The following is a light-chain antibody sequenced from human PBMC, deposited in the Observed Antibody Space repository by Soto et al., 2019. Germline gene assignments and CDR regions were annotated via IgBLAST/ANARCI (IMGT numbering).Light chain of an antibody. CDR3: QVWDNGSDHYV. Sequence: SYELTQPPSVSVAPGQTARITCGGNNVGSKNVHWYQQKPGQAPVLVVYADSARPSGIPERFSGSNSGSTATLTISSVEAGDEADYYCQVWDNGSDHYVFGTGTKPTVL. J-gene: IGLJ1*01. V-gene: IGLV3-21*02. CDR1: NVGSKN. CDR2: ADS.